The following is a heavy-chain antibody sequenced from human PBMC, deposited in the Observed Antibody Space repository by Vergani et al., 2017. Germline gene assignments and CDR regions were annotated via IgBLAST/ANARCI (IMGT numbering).Heavy chain of an antibody. Sequence: VQLVESGGGVVQPGRSLRLSCAASGFTFGRSWMSWVRQAPGKGLEWVATIKEDGSEKYYVDSVEGRFTISRDNAKNSLYLQMTSLRAEDTAVYYCARDLLGVAWDHWGQGTLVTVSS. CDR3: ARDLLGVAWDH. J-gene: IGHJ4*02. D-gene: IGHD3-3*01. V-gene: IGHV3-7*01. CDR1: GFTFGRSW. CDR2: IKEDGSEK.